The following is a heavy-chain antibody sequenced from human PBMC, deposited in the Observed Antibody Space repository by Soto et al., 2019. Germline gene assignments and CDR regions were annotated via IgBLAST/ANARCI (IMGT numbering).Heavy chain of an antibody. CDR1: GFTFSSYS. V-gene: IGHV3-21*01. CDR3: ARDTSTLTVATINFDC. J-gene: IGHJ4*02. CDR2: ISSSSSYI. D-gene: IGHD5-12*01. Sequence: EVQLVESGGGLVKPGGSLRLSCAASGFTFSSYSMNWVRQAPGKGLEWVSSISSSSSYIYYADSVKGRFTISRDNAKNSRYLQMNSLRAEDTAVYYCARDTSTLTVATINFDCWGQGTLVTVSS.